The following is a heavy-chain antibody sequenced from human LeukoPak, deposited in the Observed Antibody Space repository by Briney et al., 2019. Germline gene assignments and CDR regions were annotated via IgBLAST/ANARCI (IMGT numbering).Heavy chain of an antibody. CDR2: IIPVLGIA. D-gene: IGHD3-3*01. V-gene: IGHV1-69*04. CDR3: ARDRVYDFWGGYPGHYYYMDV. CDR1: GGTFSSYT. Sequence: SVKVSCKASGGTFSSYTISWVRQAPGQGLEWMGRIIPVLGIANYAQKFQGRVTITADKSTSTAYMELSSLRSEDTAVYYCARDRVYDFWGGYPGHYYYMDVWGKGTTVTVSS. J-gene: IGHJ6*03.